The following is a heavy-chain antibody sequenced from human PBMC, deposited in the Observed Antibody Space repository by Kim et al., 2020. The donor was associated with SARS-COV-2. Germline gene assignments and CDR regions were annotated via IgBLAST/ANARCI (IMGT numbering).Heavy chain of an antibody. Sequence: LSLTCAASGFTFSSYWMSWVRQAPGKGLEWVANIKQDGSEKYYVDSVKGRFTISRDNAKNSLYLQMNSLRAEDTAVYYCARGEVQWLGGAFDDWGQGTLITVSS. D-gene: IGHD6-19*01. CDR1: GFTFSSYW. CDR3: ARGEVQWLGGAFDD. J-gene: IGHJ4*02. V-gene: IGHV3-7*01. CDR2: IKQDGSEK.